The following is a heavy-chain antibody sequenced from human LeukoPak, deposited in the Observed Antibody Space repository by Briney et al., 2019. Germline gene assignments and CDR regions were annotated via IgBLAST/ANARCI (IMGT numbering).Heavy chain of an antibody. CDR2: ISYDGSNK. V-gene: IGHV3-30-3*01. CDR3: ARLHYDVLTGPFDY. CDR1: GFTFSNYV. J-gene: IGHJ4*02. D-gene: IGHD3-9*01. Sequence: GRSLRLSCAASGFTFSNYVMHWVRQAPGKGLEWVAFISYDGSNKDYADSVKGRFTISRDNSKNTLYLQMNSLRAEDTAVYYCARLHYDVLTGPFDYWGQGTLVTVSS.